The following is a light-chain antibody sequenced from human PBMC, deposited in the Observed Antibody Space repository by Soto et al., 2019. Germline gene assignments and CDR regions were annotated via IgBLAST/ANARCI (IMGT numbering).Light chain of an antibody. CDR2: DAS. J-gene: IGKJ5*01. V-gene: IGKV3-11*01. Sequence: EIVLTRSPATLSLSPGERATLSCRASRSVSSYLAWYQQKPGQTPRLLIHDASSRATGTPVRFSGSGSGTDFTLTISSLEPEDFAVYYCQQRTNWPTSTFGQGTRLEIK. CDR3: QQRTNWPTST. CDR1: RSVSSY.